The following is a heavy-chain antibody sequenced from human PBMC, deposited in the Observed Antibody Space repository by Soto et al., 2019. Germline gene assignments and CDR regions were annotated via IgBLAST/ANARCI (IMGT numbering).Heavy chain of an antibody. D-gene: IGHD5-18*01. CDR1: GDSVTNHF. J-gene: IGHJ5*02. CDR2: IHHRGNT. CDR3: TRLAMVAEGGWPDP. V-gene: IGHV4-59*02. Sequence: PSETRSLTCTVSGDSVTNHFWSLIRQPPGKGLEWIGYIHHRGNTKYNPSLKSRVTISVDTSKNQFSLKLSSVTAADTAVYYCTRLAMVAEGGWPDPGGQGTRVTVS.